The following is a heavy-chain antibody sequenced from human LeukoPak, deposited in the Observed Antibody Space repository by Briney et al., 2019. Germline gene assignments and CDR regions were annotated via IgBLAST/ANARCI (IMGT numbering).Heavy chain of an antibody. CDR1: GYALTEIS. CDR2: FDPEDGET. CDR3: AIMDLLSMDV. Sequence: ASVNVSCKVSGYALTEISIHWVRHPPAKGGEWMGGFDPEDGETIYAQKFQGRVTMTEGTSTDTAYMELSSLRSENTAVYYGAIMDLLSMDVWGQGTTVTVSS. D-gene: IGHD3-10*01. V-gene: IGHV1-24*01. J-gene: IGHJ6*02.